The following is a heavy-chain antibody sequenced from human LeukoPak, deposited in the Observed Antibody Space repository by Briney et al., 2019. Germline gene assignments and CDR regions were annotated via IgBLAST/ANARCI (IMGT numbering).Heavy chain of an antibody. CDR1: GVTFNNYT. CDR3: ARVTKTGSPHYFDY. J-gene: IGHJ4*02. D-gene: IGHD3-10*01. Sequence: GGSLRLSCVTSGVTFNNYTMHWVRQAPGKGLEWVAVIGYDGRFKFHSDSVKGRFTISRDNSKNTLYLQMNSLRPADTALYYFARVTKTGSPHYFDYWGQGTLVTVST. V-gene: IGHV3-30*04. CDR2: IGYDGRFK.